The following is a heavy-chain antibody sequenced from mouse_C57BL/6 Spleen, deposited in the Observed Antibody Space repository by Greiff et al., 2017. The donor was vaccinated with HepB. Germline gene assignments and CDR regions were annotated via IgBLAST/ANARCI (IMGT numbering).Heavy chain of an antibody. CDR2: IDPETGGT. V-gene: IGHV1-15*01. Sequence: QVQLQQSGAELVRPGASVTLSCKASGYTFTDYEMHWVKQTPVHGLEWIGAIDPETGGTAYNQKFKGKAILTADKSSSTAYMELRSLTSEDSAVYDCTRDYGSSYGYFDVWGTGTTVTVSS. D-gene: IGHD1-1*01. CDR1: GYTFTDYE. J-gene: IGHJ1*03. CDR3: TRDYGSSYGYFDV.